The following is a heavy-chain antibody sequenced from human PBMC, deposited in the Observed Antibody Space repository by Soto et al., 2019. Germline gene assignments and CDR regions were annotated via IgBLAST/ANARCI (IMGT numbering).Heavy chain of an antibody. CDR1: GFSFSRYA. D-gene: IGHD6-19*01. J-gene: IGHJ6*02. V-gene: IGHV3-23*01. CDR3: EKKGYGSRWDNYFHYGMGL. Sequence: GGSLRLSCAASGFSFSRYAMSWVRQAPGQGLEWVSSITGSGDGSNYADSVKGRFTISRDNSKNTLSLQMNSLRVEDTAIYYWEKKGYGSRWDNYFHYGMGLWGQGTTVTVSS. CDR2: ITGSGDGS.